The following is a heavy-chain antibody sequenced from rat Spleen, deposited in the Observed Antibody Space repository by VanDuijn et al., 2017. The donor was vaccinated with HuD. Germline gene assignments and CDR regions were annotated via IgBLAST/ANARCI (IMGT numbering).Heavy chain of an antibody. CDR1: GFTFNNYW. CDR2: ITNSGGST. J-gene: IGHJ2*01. V-gene: IGHV5-31*01. D-gene: IGHD1-8*01. CDR3: TRSLTTVAVY. Sequence: EVQLVESGGGLVQPGRSLKLSCAASGFTFNNYWMTWIRQAPGKGLEWVASITNSGGSTYYPDSVKGRFTISRDNAKSTLYLQMNSLRSEDTATYYCTRSLTTVAVYWGQGVMVTVSS.